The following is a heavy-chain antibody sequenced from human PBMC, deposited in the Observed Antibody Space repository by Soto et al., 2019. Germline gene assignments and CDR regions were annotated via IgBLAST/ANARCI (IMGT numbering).Heavy chain of an antibody. V-gene: IGHV1-69*06. J-gene: IGHJ4*02. CDR1: GGTFNNYV. D-gene: IGHD2-15*01. Sequence: SVKVSCKASGGTFNNYVINWVRQAPGQGLEWMAGIIPIFGTANYAQKFQGRVTITADKSTSTAYMELNSLRSEDTAVYYCAGRCDGTKCLGHFAYCGQRTLVTVSS. CDR3: AGRCDGTKCLGHFAY. CDR2: IIPIFGTA.